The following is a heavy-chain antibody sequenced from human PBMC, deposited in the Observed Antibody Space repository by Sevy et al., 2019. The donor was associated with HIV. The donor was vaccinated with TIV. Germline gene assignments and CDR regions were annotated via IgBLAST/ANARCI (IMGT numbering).Heavy chain of an antibody. CDR3: ARVREDSSGLHLDY. J-gene: IGHJ4*02. D-gene: IGHD3-22*01. CDR2: IKKDGSEK. V-gene: IGHV3-7*01. Sequence: GGSLRLSCAASGFTFSSYWMTWVRQAPGKGLEWVANIKKDGSEKYYVDSVKGRFTISRDNAKNSLYLQMNSLRAEDTALYYCARVREDSSGLHLDYWGQGTLVTVSS. CDR1: GFTFSSYW.